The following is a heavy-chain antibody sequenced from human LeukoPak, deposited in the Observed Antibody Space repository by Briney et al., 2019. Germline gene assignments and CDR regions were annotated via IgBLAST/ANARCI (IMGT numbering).Heavy chain of an antibody. CDR1: GFTFSSYA. J-gene: IGHJ4*02. D-gene: IGHD5/OR15-5a*01. V-gene: IGHV3-64*01. CDR3: ARDASTPQPTYYFDY. Sequence: GGSLRLSCAASGFTFSSYAMHWVRQAPGEGLEYVSAISSNGGSTYYANSVKGRFTISRDNSKNTLYLQMGSLRAEDMAVYYCARDASTPQPTYYFDYWGQGTLVTVSS. CDR2: ISSNGGST.